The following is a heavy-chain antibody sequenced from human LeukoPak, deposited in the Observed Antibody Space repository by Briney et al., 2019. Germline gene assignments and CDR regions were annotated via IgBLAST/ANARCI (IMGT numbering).Heavy chain of an antibody. J-gene: IGHJ4*02. CDR1: GYSFDEYA. D-gene: IGHD2-2*01. CDR2: INWKSDKI. Sequence: GGSLRLSCAGSGYSFDEYAMHWVRQAPGKGLEWVSGINWKSDKIGYADSVKGRFTISRDNSKNSLYLQMNSLRVEDTALYYCAKDRYCTSSSCPIDYWGQGTMVTVSS. CDR3: AKDRYCTSSSCPIDY. V-gene: IGHV3-9*01.